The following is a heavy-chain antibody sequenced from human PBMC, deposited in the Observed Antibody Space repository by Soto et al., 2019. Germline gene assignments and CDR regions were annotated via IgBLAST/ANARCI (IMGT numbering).Heavy chain of an antibody. D-gene: IGHD4-4*01. CDR3: ASAPKATVTTVPDYGMDV. J-gene: IGHJ6*02. Sequence: GASVKVSCKASGGTFSSYAISWVRQAPGQGLEWMGGIIPIFGTANYAQKFQGRVTITADESTSTAYMELSSLRSEDTAVYYCASAPKATVTTVPDYGMDVWGQGTTVTVSS. V-gene: IGHV1-69*13. CDR2: IIPIFGTA. CDR1: GGTFSSYA.